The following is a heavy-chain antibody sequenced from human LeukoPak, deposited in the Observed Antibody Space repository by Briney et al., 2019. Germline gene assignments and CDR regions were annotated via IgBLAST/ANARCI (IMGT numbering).Heavy chain of an antibody. J-gene: IGHJ4*02. CDR2: ISAYNGNT. Sequence: VSVKVSCKASGYTFTSYGISWVRQAPGQGLEWMGWISAYNGNTNYAQKLQGRVTMTTDTSTSTAYMELRSLRSDDTAVYYCARAHSITIFGVVTPYYFDYWGQGTLVTVSS. CDR3: ARAHSITIFGVVTPYYFDY. CDR1: GYTFTSYG. D-gene: IGHD3-3*01. V-gene: IGHV1-18*01.